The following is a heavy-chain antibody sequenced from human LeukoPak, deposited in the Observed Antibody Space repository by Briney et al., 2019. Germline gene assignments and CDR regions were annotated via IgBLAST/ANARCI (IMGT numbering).Heavy chain of an antibody. CDR2: INHSGST. J-gene: IGHJ4*02. D-gene: IGHD6-19*01. CDR3: ARVFPRIAVVGYNDY. Sequence: PSETLSLTCAVYGGSFSGYYWSWIRQPPGKGLEWIGEINHSGSTNYNPSLKSRVTTSVDTSKNQFSLKLSSVTAADTAVYYCARVFPRIAVVGYNDYWGQGTLVTVSS. V-gene: IGHV4-34*01. CDR1: GGSFSGYY.